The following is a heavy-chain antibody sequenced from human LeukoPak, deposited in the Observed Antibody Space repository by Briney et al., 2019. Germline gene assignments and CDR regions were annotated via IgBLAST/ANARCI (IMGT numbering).Heavy chain of an antibody. V-gene: IGHV1-8*03. CDR3: ALTTSMTASRYDY. CDR2: INPDTGDK. CDR1: GHLLKHCH. Sequence: GASVKVSFKVSGHLLKHCHINGVRQASGQGLEWMTWINPDTGDKGYARKFQDRVTITTDTSISTAYMELSSLSSEDTAVYFCALTTSMTASRYDYWGQGTLVTVSS. D-gene: IGHD4/OR15-4a*01. J-gene: IGHJ4*02.